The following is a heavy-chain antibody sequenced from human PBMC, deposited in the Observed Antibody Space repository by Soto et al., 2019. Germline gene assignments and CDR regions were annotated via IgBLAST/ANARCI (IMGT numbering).Heavy chain of an antibody. CDR3: ERHTDQWLSPMDD. CDR2: IYYSGST. D-gene: IGHD6-19*01. CDR1: GAARRRHESY. Sequence: LCHTCPSAGAARRRHESYWGTINQPPGRGLEWIGNIYYSGSTYYNPSLKSRGTRSVDTSQNQVSMKLSSVTAADTAVYDCERHTDQWLSPMDDWVQCTPLTV. J-gene: IGHJ1*01. V-gene: IGHV4-39*01.